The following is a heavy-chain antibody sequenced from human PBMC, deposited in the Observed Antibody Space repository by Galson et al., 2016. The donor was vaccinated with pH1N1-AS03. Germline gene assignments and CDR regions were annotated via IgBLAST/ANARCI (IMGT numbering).Heavy chain of an antibody. D-gene: IGHD2-2*01. Sequence: SVKVSCKASGYKFTSYGVSWVRQAPGQGLEWMGWISGYNINAKYAEKFQGRVTLTTYKSKRTAYMELRSLTSDDTAVYFCARDGEIVIVPSAIDYYGMDVWGQGTTVTVSS. CDR3: ARDGEIVIVPSAIDYYGMDV. V-gene: IGHV1-18*01. CDR2: ISGYNINA. J-gene: IGHJ6*02. CDR1: GYKFTSYG.